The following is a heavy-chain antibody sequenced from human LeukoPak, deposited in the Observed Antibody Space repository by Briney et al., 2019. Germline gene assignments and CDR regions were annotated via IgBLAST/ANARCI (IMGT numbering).Heavy chain of an antibody. J-gene: IGHJ3*02. CDR1: GFTFRDYA. Sequence: GGSLRLSCTGFGFTFRDYAVSWVRQAPGEGLECIVFIRSKVYGGTTEYAASVKGRFTISRDDSKSIAYLQMNSLKTEDTAVYYCTRDPYYFDSSGYYHHAFDIWGQGTMVAVSS. CDR3: TRDPYYFDSSGYYHHAFDI. D-gene: IGHD3-22*01. CDR2: IRSKVYGGTT. V-gene: IGHV3-49*04.